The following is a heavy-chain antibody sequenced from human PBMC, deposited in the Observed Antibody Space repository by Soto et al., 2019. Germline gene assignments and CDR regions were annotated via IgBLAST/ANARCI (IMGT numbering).Heavy chain of an antibody. CDR3: ADLXLGXXITXNCPPDY. V-gene: IGHV1-69*12. CDR1: GGSFNTYA. J-gene: IGHJ4*02. CDR2: IIPVFGRV. D-gene: IGHD3-10*01. Sequence: QVQLVQSGAEVKKPGSSVRVSCKASGGSFNTYAISWVRQAPGLGLEWMGGIIPVFGRVTYAQKFQGRVTITADDSTSTAYMELSRLRSDDTAIXXCADLXLGXXITXNCPPDYWGQGTLVTVSS.